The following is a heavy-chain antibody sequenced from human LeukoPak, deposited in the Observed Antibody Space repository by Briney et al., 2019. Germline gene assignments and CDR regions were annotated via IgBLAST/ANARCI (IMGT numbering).Heavy chain of an antibody. CDR1: GFTFSSHT. J-gene: IGHJ3*01. V-gene: IGHV3-21*01. CDR2: ISSTSTSI. CDR3: ARGFRAFDF. Sequence: GGPLRLSCAASGFTFSSHTMNWVRQAPGKGLEWVSSISSTSTSIYYADSVKGRFTISRDKTKNSLYLQMHSLRAEDTAVYYCARGFRAFDFWAQGTVVTVSS.